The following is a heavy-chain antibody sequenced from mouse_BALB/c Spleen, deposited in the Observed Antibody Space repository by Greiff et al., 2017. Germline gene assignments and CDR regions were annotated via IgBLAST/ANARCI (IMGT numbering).Heavy chain of an antibody. J-gene: IGHJ4*01. Sequence: VKLVESGPDLVAPSQSLSITCTVSGFSFTSYRVHWVRQPPGKGLEWLVVIWSDGSTTYNSALKSRLSISKDNSKSQVFLKMNSLQTDDTAMYYCARHSYYAVDYWGQGTSVTVSS. CDR3: ARHSYYAVDY. CDR1: GFSFTSYR. V-gene: IGHV2-6-2*01. CDR2: IWSDGST.